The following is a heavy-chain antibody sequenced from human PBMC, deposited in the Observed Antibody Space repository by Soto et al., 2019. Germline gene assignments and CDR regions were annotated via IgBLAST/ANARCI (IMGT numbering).Heavy chain of an antibody. D-gene: IGHD6-19*01. V-gene: IGHV4-4*02. CDR3: ARSFGWYAIDY. CDR2: ISHIGSV. J-gene: IGHJ4*02. Sequence: QVLLQESGPGLVQPSGTLSLSCVVSGVSISSNYYWGWVRQPPGKGLEWLGDISHIGSVNYNPSRKSRVTISMDKSQNQFSLKVNSVPAADTAVYYCARSFGWYAIDYWGQGTLVIVSS. CDR1: GVSISSNYY.